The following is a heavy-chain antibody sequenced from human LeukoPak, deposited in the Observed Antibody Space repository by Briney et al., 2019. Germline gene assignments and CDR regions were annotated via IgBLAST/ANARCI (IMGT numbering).Heavy chain of an antibody. J-gene: IGHJ4*02. V-gene: IGHV3-23*01. CDR1: GFTFSSYA. Sequence: GGCLRLSCAASGFTFSSYAMSWVRQAPGKGLEWVSSISGAGGSTYYADSVKGRFTISRDNSKNTLFLQMNSLRAEDTALYYCAKHFGSGDYYNFFDDWGRGTLVTVSS. CDR2: ISGAGGST. D-gene: IGHD3-10*01. CDR3: AKHFGSGDYYNFFDD.